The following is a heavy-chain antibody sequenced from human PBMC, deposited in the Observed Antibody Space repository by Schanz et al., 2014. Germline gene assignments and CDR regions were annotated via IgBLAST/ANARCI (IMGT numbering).Heavy chain of an antibody. D-gene: IGHD3-9*01. CDR3: ARDSRPNYDFLTAYYSIDY. Sequence: EVQLVESGGGFVQPGGSLGLSCVASGFTVSSDHMSWVRQAPGKGLEWVSAISGSGGSPYYADSVKGRFTISRDNSKNTLYLQMNSLRAEDTAVYYCARDSRPNYDFLTAYYSIDYWGQGTLVTVSS. V-gene: IGHV3-23*04. J-gene: IGHJ4*02. CDR2: ISGSGGSP. CDR1: GFTVSSDH.